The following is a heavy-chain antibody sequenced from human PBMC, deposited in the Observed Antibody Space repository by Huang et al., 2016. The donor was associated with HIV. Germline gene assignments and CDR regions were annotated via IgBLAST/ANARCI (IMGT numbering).Heavy chain of an antibody. D-gene: IGHD2-15*01. CDR1: GFTFSSHW. CDR3: ARGVGGNSDY. Sequence: EVQLVESGGGLVQPGGSLRLSCAASGFTFSSHWMHWVRQGPGKGAVWVSRINTDGSTTTYADSVKGRFTISRDNAKNTLHLQMNSLRVEDTAVYYCARGVGGNSDYWGQGTLVTVSS. V-gene: IGHV3-74*01. CDR2: INTDGSTT. J-gene: IGHJ4*02.